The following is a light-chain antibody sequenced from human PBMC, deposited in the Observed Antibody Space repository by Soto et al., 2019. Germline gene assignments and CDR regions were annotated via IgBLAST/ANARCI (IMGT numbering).Light chain of an antibody. CDR1: QSVSSN. CDR3: QQYGNSPRT. V-gene: IGKV3D-20*01. J-gene: IGKJ1*01. Sequence: EIVLTQSPATLSFVPGERATLSCVASQSVSSNLAWYQHKPGQPPRLLIYGASSRATGIPARFSGSGSGTDFTLTISSLEPEDFAVYYCQQYGNSPRTFGQGTKVDIK. CDR2: GAS.